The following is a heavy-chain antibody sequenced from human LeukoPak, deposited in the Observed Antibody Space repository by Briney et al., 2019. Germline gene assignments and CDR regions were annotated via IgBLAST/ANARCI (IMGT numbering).Heavy chain of an antibody. CDR3: ARGTYARSGSYRQYYYYYMDV. D-gene: IGHD3-10*01. Sequence: PSETLSLTCSVSSYSINSNYYWGWIRQSPGKGLEWIGSIYHTGSTYYNPSLKSRVTISVDTSKNQFSLKLSSVTAADTAVYYCARGTYARSGSYRQYYYYYMDVWGKGTTVTVSS. V-gene: IGHV4-38-2*02. J-gene: IGHJ6*03. CDR2: IYHTGST. CDR1: SYSINSNYY.